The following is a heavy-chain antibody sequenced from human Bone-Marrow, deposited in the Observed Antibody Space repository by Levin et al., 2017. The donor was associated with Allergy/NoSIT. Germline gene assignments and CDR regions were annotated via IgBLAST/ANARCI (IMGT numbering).Heavy chain of an antibody. J-gene: IGHJ4*02. V-gene: IGHV3-9*01. CDR2: ISWNSGSI. CDR3: AKDTLLRLLGFDY. Sequence: GGSLRLSCAASGFTFDDYAMHWVRQAPGKGLEWVSGISWNSGSIGYADSVKGRFTISRDNAKNSLYLQMNSLRAEDTALYYCAKDTLLRLLGFDYWGQGTLVTVSS. CDR1: GFTFDDYA. D-gene: IGHD3-3*01.